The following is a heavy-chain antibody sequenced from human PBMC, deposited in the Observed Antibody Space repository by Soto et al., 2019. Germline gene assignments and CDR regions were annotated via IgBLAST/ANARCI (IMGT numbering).Heavy chain of an antibody. J-gene: IGHJ6*02. CDR3: ATAGRFLEWLLSTPYYYGRDV. CDR1: GYTLTELS. V-gene: IGHV1-24*01. CDR2: FDPEDGKT. Sequence: GASVNVSWKVAGYTLTELSMHWVRQAPGKGLEWMGGFDPEDGKTIYAQKFQGRVTMTEDTSTDTAYMELSSLRSEDTAVYYCATAGRFLEWLLSTPYYYGRDVWGQGTTATV. D-gene: IGHD3-3*01.